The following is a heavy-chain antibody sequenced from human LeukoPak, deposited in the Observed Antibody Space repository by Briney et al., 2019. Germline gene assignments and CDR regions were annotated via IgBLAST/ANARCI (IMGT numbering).Heavy chain of an antibody. CDR1: GGSFSGYY. D-gene: IGHD6-19*01. CDR3: ARPARYSSGWLVFDY. Sequence: SETLSLTCAVYGGSFSGYYWSWIRQPPGKGLEWIGEINHSGSTNYNPSLKSRVTISVDTSKNQFSLKLSSVTAADTAVYYCARPARYSSGWLVFDYWGQGTLVTVSP. V-gene: IGHV4-34*01. CDR2: INHSGST. J-gene: IGHJ4*02.